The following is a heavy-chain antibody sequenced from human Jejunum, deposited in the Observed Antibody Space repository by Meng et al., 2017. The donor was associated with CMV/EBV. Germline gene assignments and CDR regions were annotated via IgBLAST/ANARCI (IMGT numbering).Heavy chain of an antibody. CDR1: NGDYS. CDR2: IYHTGRT. V-gene: IGHV4-30-2*05. Sequence: NGDYSWRWIRQPPGNGLEWIGFIYHTGRTYYTPSLKSRVTISVDTSKNQFSLRQSSLTAADTAVYYCARTQDCTSTSCYTGFDPWGQGTLVTVSS. D-gene: IGHD2-2*01. CDR3: ARTQDCTSTSCYTGFDP. J-gene: IGHJ5*02.